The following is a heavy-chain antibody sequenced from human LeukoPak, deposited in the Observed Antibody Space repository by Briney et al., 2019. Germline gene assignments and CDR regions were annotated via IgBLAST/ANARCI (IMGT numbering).Heavy chain of an antibody. J-gene: IGHJ3*02. V-gene: IGHV1-2*02. Sequence: ASVTVSCKASGYTFTGYYMHWVRQAPGQGLEWMGWINPNSGGTNYAQKFQGRVTMTRDTSISTAYMELSRLRSDDTAVYYCARVGMGGIAAAGTLGAFDIWGQGTMVTVSS. D-gene: IGHD6-13*01. CDR3: ARVGMGGIAAAGTLGAFDI. CDR1: GYTFTGYY. CDR2: INPNSGGT.